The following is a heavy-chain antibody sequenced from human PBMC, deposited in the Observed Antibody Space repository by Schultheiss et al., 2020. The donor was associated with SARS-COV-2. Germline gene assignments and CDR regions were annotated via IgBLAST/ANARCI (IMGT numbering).Heavy chain of an antibody. D-gene: IGHD6-19*01. CDR3: ARHGSSGWHLSYYYYGMDV. J-gene: IGHJ6*02. CDR2: IYYSGST. Sequence: SETLSLTCAVYGGSFSGYYWGWIRQPPGKGLEWIGSIYYSGSTNYNPSLKSRVTISVDTSKTQFSLKLSSVTAADTAVYYCARHGSSGWHLSYYYYGMDVWGQGTTVTVSS. CDR1: GGSFSGYY. V-gene: IGHV4-59*08.